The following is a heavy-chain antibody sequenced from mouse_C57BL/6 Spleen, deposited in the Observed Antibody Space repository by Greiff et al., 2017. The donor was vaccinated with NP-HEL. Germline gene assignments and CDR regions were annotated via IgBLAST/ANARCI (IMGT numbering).Heavy chain of an antibody. V-gene: IGHV5-17*01. CDR2: ISSGSSTI. Sequence: VQVVESGGGLVKPGGSLKLSCAASGFTFSDYGMHWVRQAPEKGLEWVAYISSGSSTIYYADTVKGRFTISRDNAKNTLFLQMTSLRSEDTAMYYCAKDYDYYFDYWGQGTTLTVSS. D-gene: IGHD2-4*01. J-gene: IGHJ2*01. CDR1: GFTFSDYG. CDR3: AKDYDYYFDY.